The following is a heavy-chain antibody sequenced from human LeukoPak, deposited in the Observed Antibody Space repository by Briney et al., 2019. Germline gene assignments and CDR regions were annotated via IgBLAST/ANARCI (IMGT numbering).Heavy chain of an antibody. J-gene: IGHJ5*02. CDR2: FDPEDGET. V-gene: IGHV1-24*01. CDR3: ATDPYYYDSSGYQP. CDR1: GYTFTSYY. Sequence: ASVKVSCKASGYTFTSYYMHWVRQAPGKGLEWMGGFDPEDGETIYAQKFQGRVTMTEDTSTDTAYMELSSLRSEDTAVYYCATDPYYYDSSGYQPWGQGTLVTVSS. D-gene: IGHD3-22*01.